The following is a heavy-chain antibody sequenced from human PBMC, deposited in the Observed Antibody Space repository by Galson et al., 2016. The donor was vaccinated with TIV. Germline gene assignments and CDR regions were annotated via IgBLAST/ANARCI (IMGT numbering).Heavy chain of an antibody. CDR3: ARTQSCGGDCYYFDS. Sequence: SVKVSCKASGYNFIDYDMNWVRRAPGQGLEWMGIINPSVGGTSYAQKFQGRVTMTRDTSTNTVSVELSSLTYEDTAVYYCARTQSCGGDCYYFDSWGQGALVTVSS. D-gene: IGHD2-21*02. CDR1: GYNFIDYD. J-gene: IGHJ4*02. CDR2: INPSVGGT. V-gene: IGHV1-46*01.